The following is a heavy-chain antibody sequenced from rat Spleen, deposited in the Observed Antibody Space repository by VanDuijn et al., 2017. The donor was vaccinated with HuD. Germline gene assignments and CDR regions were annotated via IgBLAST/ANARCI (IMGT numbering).Heavy chain of an antibody. CDR2: ISYDGSSI. CDR3: ARGLFAY. J-gene: IGHJ3*01. Sequence: EVQLVESGGGLVQPGRSLKLSCAASGFTFSNNGMAWVRQAPAKGLEWVATISYDGSSIYYRDSVKGRFTISRDNAKSTLYLQMNSLRSEDTATYYCARGLFAYWGQGTLVTVSS. V-gene: IGHV5-29*01. CDR1: GFTFSNNG.